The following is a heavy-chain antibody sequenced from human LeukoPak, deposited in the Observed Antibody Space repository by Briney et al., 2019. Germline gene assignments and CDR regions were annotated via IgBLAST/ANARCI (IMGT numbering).Heavy chain of an antibody. J-gene: IGHJ6*03. D-gene: IGHD3-16*01. V-gene: IGHV3-23*01. CDR3: AKLGGQEVYNYYVGA. CDR1: GFTFSSYA. CDR2: IIDSGDIT. Sequence: GGSLRLSCEASGFTFSSYAMSWVCQAPGKGLEWVSGIIDSGDITYYATSVKGRFTISRDNSKNTLYLQMNSLRAEDTAVYYCAKLGGQEVYNYYVGAWGKGTTVAVSS.